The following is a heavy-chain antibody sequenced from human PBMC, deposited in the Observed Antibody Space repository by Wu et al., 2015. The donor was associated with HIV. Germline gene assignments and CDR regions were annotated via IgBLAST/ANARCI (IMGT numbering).Heavy chain of an antibody. CDR3: NTNFRYCGGDCYLDY. V-gene: IGHV1-46*01. D-gene: IGHD2-21*02. Sequence: QVQLVQSGAEVKKPGASVKVSCKASGYTFTDYYMHWVRQAPGQGLEWMGIINPSGGSTSYAQKFQGRVTMTRDTSTSTVYMELSSLRSEDTAVYYCNTNFRYCGGDCYLDYWGQGTLVTVSS. CDR2: INPSGGST. CDR1: GYTFTDYY. J-gene: IGHJ4*02.